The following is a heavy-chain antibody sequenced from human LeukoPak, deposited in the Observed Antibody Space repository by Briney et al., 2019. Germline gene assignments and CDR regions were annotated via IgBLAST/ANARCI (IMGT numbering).Heavy chain of an antibody. Sequence: ASVKVSCKASGYTFTSYDFNWVRQATGQRPEWMGWMSPNSGDTGYAQKFQDRVTMTRNTSISIAYMELSSLRSDDTAVYYCARGPPNWGYDYWGPGTLVTASS. J-gene: IGHJ4*02. V-gene: IGHV1-8*01. CDR3: ARGPPNWGYDY. CDR2: MSPNSGDT. D-gene: IGHD7-27*01. CDR1: GYTFTSYD.